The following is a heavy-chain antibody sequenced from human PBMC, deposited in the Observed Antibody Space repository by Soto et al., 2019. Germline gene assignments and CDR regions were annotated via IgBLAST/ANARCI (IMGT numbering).Heavy chain of an antibody. D-gene: IGHD6-19*01. V-gene: IGHV1-46*01. CDR3: ARGLAVAYSPALL. Sequence: ASVKVSCKASGYTFTNYYIHWVRQAPGQGLEWMGLINPGGGRTSYTQILHGRVTMTRDTSTSTVYMELSSLRSEDTALYYCARGLAVAYSPALLWGQGTLVTVYS. J-gene: IGHJ4*02. CDR2: INPGGGRT. CDR1: GYTFTNYY.